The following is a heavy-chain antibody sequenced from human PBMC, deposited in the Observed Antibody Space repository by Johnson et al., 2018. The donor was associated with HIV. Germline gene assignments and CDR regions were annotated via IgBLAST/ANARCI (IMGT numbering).Heavy chain of an antibody. CDR2: ISYDGSYK. Sequence: QMQLVESGGGVVQPGTSLRLSCAASGFTFRNYAMHWVRQAPGKGLEWVAVISYDGSYKYYADSVKGRLTISRDNSKNTLYLQMNSLRAEDTAVYYCAREWLYGFDIWGQGTMVTVSS. V-gene: IGHV3-30*03. J-gene: IGHJ3*02. CDR1: GFTFRNYA. D-gene: IGHD5-24*01. CDR3: AREWLYGFDI.